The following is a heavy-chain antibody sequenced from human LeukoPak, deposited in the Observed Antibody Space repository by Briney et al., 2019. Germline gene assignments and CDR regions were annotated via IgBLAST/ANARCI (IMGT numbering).Heavy chain of an antibody. CDR2: ISDSGTTI. Sequence: GGSLRLSCAASGFTFSSYDMNWVRQAPGRELAPTSYISYISDSGTTIYYADSVKGRFTISRDNVKNSLYLQMNSLRAEDTAVYCCARGGYYYDSSGLSDYWGQGTLVTVSS. CDR1: GFTFSSYD. D-gene: IGHD3-22*01. CDR3: ARGGYYYDSSGLSDY. J-gene: IGHJ4*02. V-gene: IGHV3-48*03.